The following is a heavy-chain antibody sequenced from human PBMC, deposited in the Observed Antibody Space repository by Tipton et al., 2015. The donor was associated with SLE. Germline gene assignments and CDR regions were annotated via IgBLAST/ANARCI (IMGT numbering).Heavy chain of an antibody. CDR2: IYYSGST. CDR3: ASPFAGAFDI. Sequence: TLSLTCTVSGGSISSSSYYWGWIRQPPGKGLEWIGSIYYSGSTYYNPSLKSRVTISVGTSKNQFSLKLSSVTAADTAVYYCASPFAGAFDIWGQGTLVTVSS. J-gene: IGHJ3*02. CDR1: GGSISSSSYY. V-gene: IGHV4-39*07. D-gene: IGHD3-3*01.